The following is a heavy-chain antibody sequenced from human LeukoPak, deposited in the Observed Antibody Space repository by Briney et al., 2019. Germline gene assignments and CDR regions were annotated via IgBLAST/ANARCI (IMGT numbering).Heavy chain of an antibody. CDR1: GFTFSSYG. Sequence: GGSLRLSCAASGFTFSSYGMHWVRQAPGKGLEWVAFIRYDGSNKYYADSVKGRFTISRNNSKNTLYLQMNSLRAEDTAVYYCAKEGTLRYFDWLPHYYYYYYMDVWGKGTTVTISS. CDR3: AKEGTLRYFDWLPHYYYYYYMDV. V-gene: IGHV3-30*02. CDR2: IRYDGSNK. J-gene: IGHJ6*03. D-gene: IGHD3-9*01.